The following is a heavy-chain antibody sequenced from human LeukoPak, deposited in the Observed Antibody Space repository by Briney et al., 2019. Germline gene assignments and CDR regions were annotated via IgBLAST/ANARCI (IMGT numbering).Heavy chain of an antibody. CDR1: GGSITSYY. D-gene: IGHD3-22*01. V-gene: IGHV4-59*01. Sequence: PSETLSLTCTVSGGSITSYYWSWIRQPPGKGLEWIGYIYYSGSTNYNPSLKSRVTISVDTSKNQFSLKLSSVTAADTAVYYCAREKVYYDSSGEAFDIWGQGTVVTVSS. CDR2: IYYSGST. CDR3: AREKVYYDSSGEAFDI. J-gene: IGHJ3*02.